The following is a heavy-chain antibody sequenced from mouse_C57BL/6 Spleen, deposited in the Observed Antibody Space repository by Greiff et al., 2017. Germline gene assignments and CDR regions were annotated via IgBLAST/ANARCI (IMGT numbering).Heavy chain of an antibody. Sequence: EVKLVESGAELVKPGASVKLSCTASGFNIKDYYMHWVKQRTEQGLEWIGRIDPEDGETKYAPKFQGKATITADTSSNTAYLQLSSLTSEDTAVYYGAQTAQATLDYWGQGTTLTVSS. D-gene: IGHD3-2*02. V-gene: IGHV14-2*01. CDR2: IDPEDGET. CDR1: GFNIKDYY. J-gene: IGHJ2*01. CDR3: AQTAQATLDY.